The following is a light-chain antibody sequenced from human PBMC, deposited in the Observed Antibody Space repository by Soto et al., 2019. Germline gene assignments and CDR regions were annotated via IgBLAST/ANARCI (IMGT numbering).Light chain of an antibody. Sequence: VLTQSPATLSLSPGERATLSCRASQSVNSYLAWYQQKPGQAPRLVIHDGSNRASGIPDRFSGSGSGTDFTLTISSLEPEDLAVYYCQQRNTWPRYTFGQGTKLEIK. J-gene: IGKJ2*01. CDR2: DGS. CDR3: QQRNTWPRYT. CDR1: QSVNSY. V-gene: IGKV3-11*01.